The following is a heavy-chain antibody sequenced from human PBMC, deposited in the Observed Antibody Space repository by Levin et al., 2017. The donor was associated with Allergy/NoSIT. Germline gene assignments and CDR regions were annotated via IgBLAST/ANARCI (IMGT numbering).Heavy chain of an antibody. CDR3: ARLNLRSSDGYNEYYYYGMDV. CDR2: ISSSSSYI. V-gene: IGHV3-21*01. J-gene: IGHJ6*02. D-gene: IGHD5-24*01. CDR1: GFTFSSYS. Sequence: GASVKVSCAASGFTFSSYSMNWVRQAPGKGLEWVSSISSSSSYIYYADSVKGRFTISRDNAKNSLYLQMNSLRAEDTAVYYCARLNLRSSDGYNEYYYYGMDVWGQGTTVTVSS.